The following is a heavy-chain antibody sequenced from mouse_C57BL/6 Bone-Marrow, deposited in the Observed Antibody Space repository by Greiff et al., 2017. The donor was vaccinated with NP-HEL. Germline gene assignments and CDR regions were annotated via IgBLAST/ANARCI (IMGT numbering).Heavy chain of an antibody. D-gene: IGHD2-3*01. CDR1: GYTFTSYW. CDR2: IDPSDSYT. V-gene: IGHV1-50*01. CDR3: AREGGYYAFAY. J-gene: IGHJ3*01. Sequence: QVQLQQPGAELVKPGASVKLSCKASGYTFTSYWMQWVKQRPGQGLEWIGEIDPSDSYTNYNQKFKGKTTLTVDTSSSTDYMQLSSLTSEDSAVYCCAREGGYYAFAYWGQGTLVTVSA.